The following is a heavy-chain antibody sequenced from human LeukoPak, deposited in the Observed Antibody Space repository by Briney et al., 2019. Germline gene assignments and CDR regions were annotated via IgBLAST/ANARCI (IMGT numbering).Heavy chain of an antibody. CDR1: GFTVSSNY. CDR3: AKDLMVRAYYFDY. D-gene: IGHD3-10*01. V-gene: IGHV3-23*01. J-gene: IGHJ4*02. Sequence: GSLRLSCAASGFTVSSNYMSWVRQAPGKGLEWVSAISGSGGSTYYADAVKGRFTISRDNSKNTLYRQMNSLRAEDTAVYYCAKDLMVRAYYFDYWGQGTLVTVSS. CDR2: ISGSGGST.